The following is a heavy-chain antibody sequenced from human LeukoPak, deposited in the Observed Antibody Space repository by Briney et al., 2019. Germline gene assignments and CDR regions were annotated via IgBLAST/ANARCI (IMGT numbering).Heavy chain of an antibody. CDR3: AREGLTTDCTTGSGHYNWYFDL. Sequence: GGSLRLSCAASGFTFSTYDMHWVRHAPGKGLEWVSAICTVGDTYYPGSVKGRFTISRENAKNSLYLQMNSLRAGDTAVYYCAREGLTTDCTTGSGHYNWYFDLWGRGTLVTVSS. CDR1: GFTFSTYD. V-gene: IGHV3-13*01. J-gene: IGHJ2*01. D-gene: IGHD2-8*01. CDR2: ICTVGDT.